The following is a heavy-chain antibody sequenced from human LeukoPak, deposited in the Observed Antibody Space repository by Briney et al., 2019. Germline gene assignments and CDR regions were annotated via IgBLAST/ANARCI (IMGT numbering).Heavy chain of an antibody. CDR1: GFTFSSYS. V-gene: IGHV3-48*01. Sequence: GGSLRLSCAASGFTFSSYSMNWVRQAPGKGLEWVSYISSSSSTIYYADSVKGRFTISRDNAKNSLYLQMNSLRAEDTAVYYCARDRELWFGEGGMDVWGKGTTVTVSS. CDR3: ARDRELWFGEGGMDV. D-gene: IGHD3-10*01. CDR2: ISSSSSTI. J-gene: IGHJ6*03.